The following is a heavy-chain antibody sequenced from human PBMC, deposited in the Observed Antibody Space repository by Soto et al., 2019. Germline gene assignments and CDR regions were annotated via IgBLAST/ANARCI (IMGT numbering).Heavy chain of an antibody. J-gene: IGHJ4*02. D-gene: IGHD3-9*01. CDR3: ARVVNYDILTGPYYFEY. CDR2: IKQDGSEK. V-gene: IGHV3-7*04. CDR1: GFTFSSYW. Sequence: GSLRLSCAASGFTFSSYWMSWVRQAPGKGLEWVANIKQDGSEKYYVDSVKGRFTISRDNAKNSLYLQMNSLRAEDTAVYYCARVVNYDILTGPYYFEYWGQGTLVTVSS.